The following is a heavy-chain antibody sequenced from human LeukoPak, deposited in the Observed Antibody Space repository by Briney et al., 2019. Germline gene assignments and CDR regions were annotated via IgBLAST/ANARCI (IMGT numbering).Heavy chain of an antibody. CDR2: IYHSGST. V-gene: IGHV4-30-2*01. J-gene: IGHJ4*02. CDR3: ARGGSSWYEAHQVFDY. D-gene: IGHD6-13*01. CDR1: GGSISSGGYS. Sequence: PSETLSPTCAVSGGSISSGGYSWSWIRQPPGKGLEWIGYIYHSGSTYYNPSLKSRVTISVDRSKNQFSLKLSSVTAADTAVYYCARGGSSWYEAHQVFDYWGQGTLVTVSS.